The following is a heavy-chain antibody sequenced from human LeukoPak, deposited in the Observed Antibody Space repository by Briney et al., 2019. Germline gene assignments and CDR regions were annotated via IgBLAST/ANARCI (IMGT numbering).Heavy chain of an antibody. Sequence: PGGSLRLSCAASGFTVSSTYMNWVRQAPGEGLEWVSVIYSGGATYYADSVKGRFTISRDNSKNTLYLQMNSLRAGDTAVYYCARGYGPDYWGQGTLVTVSS. V-gene: IGHV3-53*01. D-gene: IGHD2-15*01. CDR1: GFTVSSTY. CDR3: ARGYGPDY. J-gene: IGHJ4*02. CDR2: IYSGGAT.